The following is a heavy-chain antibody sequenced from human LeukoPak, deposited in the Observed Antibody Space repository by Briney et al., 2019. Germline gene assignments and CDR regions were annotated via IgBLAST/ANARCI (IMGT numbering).Heavy chain of an antibody. J-gene: IGHJ4*02. CDR1: GFTFSSYA. CDR2: ISGSGGSI. CDR3: ARDRYPSGWYDD. Sequence: GGSLRLSCEASGFTFSSYAMSWVRQAPGTGLEWVSAISGSGGSIYYADSVKGRFTISRDNAKNSLYLQMNSLRAEDTAVYYCARDRYPSGWYDDWGQGTLVTVSS. V-gene: IGHV3-23*01. D-gene: IGHD6-13*01.